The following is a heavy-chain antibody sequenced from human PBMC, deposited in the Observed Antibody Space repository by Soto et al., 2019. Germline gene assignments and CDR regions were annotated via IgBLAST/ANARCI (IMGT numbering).Heavy chain of an antibody. CDR1: GFTFSSYA. J-gene: IGHJ1*01. D-gene: IGHD6-25*01. CDR3: VKDRRRQYSSGFQH. V-gene: IGHV3-64D*08. CDR2: ISSNGGST. Sequence: GGSLRLSCSASGFTFSSYAMHWVRQAPGKGLEYVSAISSNGGSTYYADSVKGRFTISRDNSRNTLYLQMSSLRAEDTAVYYCVKDRRRQYSSGFQHWGQGTLVTVSS.